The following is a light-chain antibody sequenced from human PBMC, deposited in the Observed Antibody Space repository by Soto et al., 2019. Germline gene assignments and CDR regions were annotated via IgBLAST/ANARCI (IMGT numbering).Light chain of an antibody. J-gene: IGLJ1*01. Sequence: QPVLTQPASVSGSPGQSITISCTGTSSDVGSYNLVSWYQLHPGKAPKLMIHEGSKRPSGVSNRFSGSKSGNTASLTISGLQAEDEADYYCCSYAGSSTYVFGTGTKLTVL. V-gene: IGLV2-23*01. CDR2: EGS. CDR1: SSDVGSYNL. CDR3: CSYAGSSTYV.